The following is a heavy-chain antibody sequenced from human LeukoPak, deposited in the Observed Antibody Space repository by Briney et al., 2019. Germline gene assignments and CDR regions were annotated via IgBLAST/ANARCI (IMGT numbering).Heavy chain of an antibody. D-gene: IGHD6-19*01. CDR2: ISGSGGST. V-gene: IGHV3-23*01. CDR1: GFTFSSYA. CDR3: AKVQYSSGWFPGPYYYYGMDV. J-gene: IGHJ6*02. Sequence: HPGGSLRLSCAASGFTFSSYAMSWVRQAPGKGLEWVSAISGSGGSTHYADSVKGRFTISRDNSKNTLYLQMNSLRAEDTAVYYCAKVQYSSGWFPGPYYYYGMDVWGQGTTVTVSS.